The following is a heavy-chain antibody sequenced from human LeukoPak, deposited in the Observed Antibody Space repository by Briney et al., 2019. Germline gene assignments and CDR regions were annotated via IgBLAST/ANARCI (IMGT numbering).Heavy chain of an antibody. V-gene: IGHV1-18*04. J-gene: IGHJ4*02. D-gene: IGHD3-10*01. CDR2: IGAYNGNT. CDR3: ARDPPNIAMVRGVIRFDY. Sequence: ASVKVSCKASGYTFTGYYMHWVRQAPGQGLEWMGWIGAYNGNTNYAQKLQGRVTMTTDTSTSTAYMELRSLRSDDTAVYYCARDPPNIAMVRGVIRFDYWGQGTLVTVSS. CDR1: GYTFTGYY.